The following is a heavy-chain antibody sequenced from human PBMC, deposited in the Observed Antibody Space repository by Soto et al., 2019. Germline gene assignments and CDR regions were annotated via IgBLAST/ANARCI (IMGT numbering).Heavy chain of an antibody. V-gene: IGHV4-59*01. J-gene: IGHJ4*02. CDR1: CGSISGSY. Sequence: SETLSLTCSVSCGSISGSYWSWIRQSPGKGLEWLGYVYYTGSTNYSPSLRSRVSISVDTSKNEFSLRLSSVTAADTAVYFCARSVAVPGAHIDYWGQGTQVTVSS. CDR3: ARSVAVPGAHIDY. D-gene: IGHD6-19*01. CDR2: VYYTGST.